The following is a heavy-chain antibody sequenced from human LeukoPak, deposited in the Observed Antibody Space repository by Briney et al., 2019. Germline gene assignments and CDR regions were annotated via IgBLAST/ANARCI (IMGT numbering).Heavy chain of an antibody. J-gene: IGHJ6*02. CDR1: GYTFTSYD. CDR2: LNPNSGKS. V-gene: IGHV1-8*01. D-gene: IGHD6-13*01. Sequence: ASVKVSCKASGYTFTSYDINWVRQATGQGLEWMGWLNPNSGKSDFAQKFQGRVTMTRDTSISTAYRELGSLRSEDTAVYYCARGPYSSSWYSIRDYYYYGMDVWGQGTTVTVSS. CDR3: ARGPYSSSWYSIRDYYYYGMDV.